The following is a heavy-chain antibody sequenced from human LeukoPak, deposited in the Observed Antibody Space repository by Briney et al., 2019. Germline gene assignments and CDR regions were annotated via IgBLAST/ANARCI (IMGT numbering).Heavy chain of an antibody. J-gene: IGHJ4*02. V-gene: IGHV3-20*04. Sequence: GGSLRLSCAASGFTFDDYGMSWVRQAPGKGLEWVSGINWNGGSTGYADSVKGRFTISRDNAKNSLYLQMNSLRAEDTALYYCAGDDGDYYDSRKPLDYWGQGTLVTVSS. D-gene: IGHD3-22*01. CDR1: GFTFDDYG. CDR2: INWNGGST. CDR3: AGDDGDYYDSRKPLDY.